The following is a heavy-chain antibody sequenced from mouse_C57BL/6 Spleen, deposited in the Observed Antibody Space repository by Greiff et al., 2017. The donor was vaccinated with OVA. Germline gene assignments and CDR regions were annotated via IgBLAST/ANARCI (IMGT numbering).Heavy chain of an antibody. CDR3: ARQDDYDTFAY. CDR2: ISSGGSYT. J-gene: IGHJ3*01. CDR1: GFTFSSYG. Sequence: EVKLVESGGGLVKPGGSLKLSCAASGFTFSSYGMSWVRQTPDKRLEWVATISSGGSYTYYPDSVKGRVTISRDNAKNTLYLQMSSLKSEDTAMYYCARQDDYDTFAYWGQGTLVTVSA. D-gene: IGHD2-4*01. V-gene: IGHV5-6*03.